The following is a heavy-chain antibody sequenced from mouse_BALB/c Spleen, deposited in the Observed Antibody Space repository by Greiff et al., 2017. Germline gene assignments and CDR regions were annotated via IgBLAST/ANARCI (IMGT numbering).Heavy chain of an antibody. CDR1: GFTFNTYA. CDR3: VRLPMITTLYYAMDY. V-gene: IGHV10-1*02. D-gene: IGHD2-4*01. CDR2: IRSKSNNYAT. Sequence: EVKLMESGGGLVQPKGSLKLSCAASGFTFNTYAMNWVRQAPGKGLEWVARIRSKSNNYATYYADSVKDRFTISRDDSQSMLYLQMNNLKTEDTAMYYCVRLPMITTLYYAMDYWGQGTSVTVSS. J-gene: IGHJ4*01.